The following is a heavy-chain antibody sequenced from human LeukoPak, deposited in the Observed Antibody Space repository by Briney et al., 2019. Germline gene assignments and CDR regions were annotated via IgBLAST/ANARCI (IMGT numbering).Heavy chain of an antibody. CDR1: GAAISTYF. CDR2: IYSSGST. D-gene: IGHD3-3*01. Sequence: SETLSLTCTVSGAAISTYFWSWIRQSPGKGLEWIGYIYSSGSTKYNPSLKSRVTISVDASKNQFALTLRSLTAADTAVYYCARDFWSGSVGFDSWGQGTLVTVSS. J-gene: IGHJ5*01. CDR3: ARDFWSGSVGFDS. V-gene: IGHV4-59*01.